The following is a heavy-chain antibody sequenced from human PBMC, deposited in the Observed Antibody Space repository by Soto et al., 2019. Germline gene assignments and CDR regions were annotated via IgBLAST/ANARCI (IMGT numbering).Heavy chain of an antibody. CDR3: TSHVLLWFGELAPDAFDI. Sequence: EVQLVESGGGLVQPGGSLKLSCAASGFTFSGSAMHWVRQASGKGLEWVGRIRSKANSYATAYAASVKGRFTISRDDSMNTAYLQMNSLKTEDTAVYYCTSHVLLWFGELAPDAFDIWGQGTMVTVSS. D-gene: IGHD3-10*01. CDR2: IRSKANSYAT. J-gene: IGHJ3*02. V-gene: IGHV3-73*02. CDR1: GFTFSGSA.